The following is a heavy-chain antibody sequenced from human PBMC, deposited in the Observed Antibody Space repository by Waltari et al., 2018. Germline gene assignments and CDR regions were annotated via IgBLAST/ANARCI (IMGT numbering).Heavy chain of an antibody. J-gene: IGHJ4*02. CDR3: AKAQTLYDSSGYYSD. D-gene: IGHD3-22*01. V-gene: IGHV3-9*01. Sequence: EVQLVESGGGLVQPGRSMRLSCAASGFTFADYAMHWVRQAPGKGLVWVSGISWNSGSIGYADSVKGRFTISRDNAKNSLYLQMNSLRAEDTALYYCAKAQTLYDSSGYYSDWGQGTLVTVSS. CDR2: ISWNSGSI. CDR1: GFTFADYA.